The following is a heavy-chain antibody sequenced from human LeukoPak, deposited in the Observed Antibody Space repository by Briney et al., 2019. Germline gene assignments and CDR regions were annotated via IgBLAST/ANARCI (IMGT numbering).Heavy chain of an antibody. V-gene: IGHV1-18*04. Sequence: GASVKVSCKASGYIFTAYYIHWVRQAPGQGLEWMGWISAYNGNTNYAQKLQGRVTLTTDTSTSTAYMELRSLRSDDTAVYYRARDWYYDIIVYYYGMDVWGQGTTVTVSS. D-gene: IGHD3-22*01. CDR2: ISAYNGNT. CDR1: GYIFTAYY. J-gene: IGHJ6*02. CDR3: ARDWYYDIIVYYYGMDV.